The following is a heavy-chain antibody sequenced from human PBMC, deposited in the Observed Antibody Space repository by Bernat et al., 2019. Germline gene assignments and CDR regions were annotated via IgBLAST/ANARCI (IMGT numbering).Heavy chain of an antibody. CDR2: INPNSGGT. V-gene: IGHV1-2*06. Sequence: QVQLVQSGAEVKKPGASVKVSCKASGYTFTGYYMHWVRQAPGQGLEWMGRINPNSGGTNYAQKLQGRVTMTRDTSSSTAYMELSSLRSDDTAVYYCARAYYYGSGSYYYYYMDVWGKGTTVTVSS. CDR1: GYTFTGYY. CDR3: ARAYYYGSGSYYYYYMDV. J-gene: IGHJ6*03. D-gene: IGHD3-10*01.